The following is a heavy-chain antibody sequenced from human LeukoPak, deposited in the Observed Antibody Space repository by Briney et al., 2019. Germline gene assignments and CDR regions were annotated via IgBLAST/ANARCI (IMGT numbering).Heavy chain of an antibody. CDR3: ARARIAAAGDDAFDI. D-gene: IGHD6-13*01. Sequence: ASVKVSCKASGGTFSSYAISWVRRAPGQGLEWMGGIIPIFGTANYAQKFQGRATITADKSTSTAYMELSSLRSEDTAVYYCARARIAAAGDDAFDIWGQGTMVTVSS. CDR1: GGTFSSYA. V-gene: IGHV1-69*06. CDR2: IIPIFGTA. J-gene: IGHJ3*02.